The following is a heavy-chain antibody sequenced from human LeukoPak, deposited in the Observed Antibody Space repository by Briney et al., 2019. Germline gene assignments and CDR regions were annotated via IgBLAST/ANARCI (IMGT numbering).Heavy chain of an antibody. CDR3: ARAGIVGATTYY. J-gene: IGHJ4*02. D-gene: IGHD1-26*01. Sequence: GGSLRLSSAASGFTSRSYSMTWVRQAPGHGLKWVSSISSSSSYIYHAVSVKVRFTISRDNAKNSLYLQMNSLRAEDTALYYCARAGIVGATTYYWGQGTLVTVSS. V-gene: IGHV3-21*01. CDR1: GFTSRSYS. CDR2: ISSSSSYI.